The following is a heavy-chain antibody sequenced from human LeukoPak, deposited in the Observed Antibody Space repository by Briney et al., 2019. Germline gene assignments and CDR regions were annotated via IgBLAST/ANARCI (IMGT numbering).Heavy chain of an antibody. V-gene: IGHV3-23*01. CDR1: GFTFSNYA. CDR2: ITSSGDTT. J-gene: IGHJ3*01. D-gene: IGHD2-2*01. Sequence: PGGSLRLSCAASGFTFSNYAMSWVRQAPGKGLEWVSIITSSGDTTYYADSVKGRFTISRDNSKSTLYLQINSLRAEDTAVYYCAKSGAVVLHAFDAWGQGAMVIVSS. CDR3: AKSGAVVLHAFDA.